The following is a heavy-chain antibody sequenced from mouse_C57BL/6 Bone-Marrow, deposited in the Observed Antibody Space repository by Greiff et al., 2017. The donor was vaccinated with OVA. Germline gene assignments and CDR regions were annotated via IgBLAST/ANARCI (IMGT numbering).Heavy chain of an antibody. D-gene: IGHD5-5*01. V-gene: IGHV5-16*01. Sequence: EVKLVESEGGLVQPGSSMKLSCTASGFTFSDYYMAWVRQVPEKGLEWVANINYDGSSTYYLDSLKSRFIISRDNAKNILYLQMSSQKSEDTATYYCARGGTTWEYWYFDVWGTGTTVTVSS. CDR3: ARGGTTWEYWYFDV. J-gene: IGHJ1*03. CDR1: GFTFSDYY. CDR2: INYDGSST.